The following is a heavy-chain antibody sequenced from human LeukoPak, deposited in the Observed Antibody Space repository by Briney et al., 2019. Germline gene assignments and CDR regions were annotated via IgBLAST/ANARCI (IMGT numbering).Heavy chain of an antibody. CDR2: INTNTGNP. J-gene: IGHJ4*02. CDR1: GYTFTSYA. Sequence: ASVRVSCKTSGYTFTSYALNWVRQAPGQGLEWMGWINTNTGNPTYAQGFTGRFVFSLDTSVSTAYLQISSLKAEDTAVYYCASGRIAAAGNLIYWGQGTLVTVSS. CDR3: ASGRIAAAGNLIY. D-gene: IGHD6-13*01. V-gene: IGHV7-4-1*02.